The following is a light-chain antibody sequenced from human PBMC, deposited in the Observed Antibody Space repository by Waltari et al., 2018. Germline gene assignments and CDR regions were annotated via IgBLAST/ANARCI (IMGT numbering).Light chain of an antibody. CDR2: WAS. CDR3: QQYYSTPFT. CDR1: QSVLYSSNNKNY. V-gene: IGKV4-1*01. J-gene: IGKJ3*01. Sequence: DIVMTQSPDSLAVSLGERATINCKSSQSVLYSSNNKNYLAWYQQKPGQPPKLLIYWASTRESGVPDRFSASGSGTDFPLTISSLQAEDVAVYYCQQYYSTPFTFGPGTKWISN.